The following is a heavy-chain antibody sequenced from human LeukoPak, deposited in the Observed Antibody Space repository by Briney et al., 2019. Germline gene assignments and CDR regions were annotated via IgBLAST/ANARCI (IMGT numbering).Heavy chain of an antibody. D-gene: IGHD3-16*01. Sequence: SETLSLTCAVYGGSFSDYYWSWIRQPPGKGLEWIGEINHSGSTNYNPSLKSRVTISVDTSKNQFSLKLSSVTAADTAVYYCARGIKVTYTFDYWGQGTLVTVSS. CDR3: ARGIKVTYTFDY. J-gene: IGHJ4*02. CDR1: GGSFSDYY. CDR2: INHSGST. V-gene: IGHV4-34*01.